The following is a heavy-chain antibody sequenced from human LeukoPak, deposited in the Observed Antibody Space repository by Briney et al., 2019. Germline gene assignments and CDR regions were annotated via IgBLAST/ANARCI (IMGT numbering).Heavy chain of an antibody. V-gene: IGHV3-64*01. J-gene: IGHJ4*02. CDR1: GFTFSDYA. CDR2: ISKNGRDT. D-gene: IGHD3-16*02. CDR3: ARVGPGGVIGYYLDY. Sequence: GGSLRLSCAASGFTFSDYAMHWVRQAPGKGLEYVSAISKNGRDTYYAISVKDRFSIARDNAKNTLDLQMGSLRAEDMAVYYCARVGPGGVIGYYLDYWGQGSLVTVSS.